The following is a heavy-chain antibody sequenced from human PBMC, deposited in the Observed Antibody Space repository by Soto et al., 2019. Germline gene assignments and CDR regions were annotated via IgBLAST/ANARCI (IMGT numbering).Heavy chain of an antibody. Sequence: QVQLVQSGAEVKKPESSVKVSCKASGGTFSSYSISWMRQAPGQGLEWIGRIIPVLGLPNYAPKFQGRLTITADKSTSTAYMELRSLRSEDTAVYYCARDRCSSTSCARGYWDFDLWGRGTLVTVSS. CDR1: GGTFSSYS. CDR3: ARDRCSSTSCARGYWDFDL. CDR2: IIPVLGLP. V-gene: IGHV1-69*04. J-gene: IGHJ2*01. D-gene: IGHD2-2*01.